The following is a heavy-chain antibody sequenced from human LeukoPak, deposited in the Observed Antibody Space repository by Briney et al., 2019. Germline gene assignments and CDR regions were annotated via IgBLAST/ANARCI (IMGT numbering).Heavy chain of an antibody. D-gene: IGHD2-2*01. CDR1: GGSISSGDYY. V-gene: IGHV4-30-4*08. J-gene: IGHJ5*02. CDR3: ARVFSEDIVVVPAAYNWFDP. Sequence: PSQTLSLTCTVSGGSISSGDYYWSWIRQPPGRGLEWIGYIYYSGSTYYNPSLKSRVTISVDTSKNQFSLKLSSVTAADTAVYYCARVFSEDIVVVPAAYNWFDPWGQGTLVTVSS. CDR2: IYYSGST.